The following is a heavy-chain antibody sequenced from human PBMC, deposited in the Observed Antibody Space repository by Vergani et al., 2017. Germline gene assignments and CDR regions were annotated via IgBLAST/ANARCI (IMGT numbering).Heavy chain of an antibody. CDR3: VRDPDYSTFDS. CDR2: RGVSDNSI. CDR1: GFTFSAYS. J-gene: IGHJ4*02. V-gene: IGHV3-48*01. D-gene: IGHD4-11*01. Sequence: DVRLVESGGGVVQPGGSLRLSCAASGFTFSAYSMNWVRQTPGKGLEWISYRGVSDNSIYYADSVMGRFAISRDNARNLLFLQMNSLRADDSALYFCVRDPDYSTFDSWGQGTLVTVS.